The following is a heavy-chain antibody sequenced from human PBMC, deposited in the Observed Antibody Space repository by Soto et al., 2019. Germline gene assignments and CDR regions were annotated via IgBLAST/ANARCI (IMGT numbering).Heavy chain of an antibody. V-gene: IGHV4-38-2*01. Sequence: PSETLSLTCAVSCFSISSGYYWAWIRQPPGKGLEWIGNIYHRGSTYYNPSLKSRATISVDTSKNQFSLKLDSVTAADTAVYYCARGEQWLALSYFDFWGQGTLVTVSS. CDR2: IYHRGST. CDR1: CFSISSGYY. J-gene: IGHJ4*02. D-gene: IGHD6-19*01. CDR3: ARGEQWLALSYFDF.